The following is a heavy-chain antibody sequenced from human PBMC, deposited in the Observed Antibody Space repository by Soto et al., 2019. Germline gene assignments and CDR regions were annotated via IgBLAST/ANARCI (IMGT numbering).Heavy chain of an antibody. CDR3: ASLPVEVPTISADIPFAS. CDR2: ISSSGSYI. V-gene: IGHV3-21*01. D-gene: IGHD1-1*01. CDR1: GFTFSTYS. Sequence: PVWSLRLSCAASGFTFSTYSMNWVRQAPGKGLEWVSSISSSGSYIFYADSVKGRFTISRDNAKNSLYLQMSSLRAEDTAVYYCASLPVEVPTISADIPFASWGQGT. J-gene: IGHJ4*02.